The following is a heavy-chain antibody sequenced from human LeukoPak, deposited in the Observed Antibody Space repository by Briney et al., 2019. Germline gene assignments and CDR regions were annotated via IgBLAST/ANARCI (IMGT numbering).Heavy chain of an antibody. CDR1: GGSISSYY. D-gene: IGHD3-10*01. CDR2: IYTSGST. Sequence: SETLSLTCTVSGGSISSYYWSWIRQPAGKGLEWIGRIYTSGSTNYNPSLKSRVTMSVDTSKNQFSLKLSSVTAADTAVYYCARDPLWFGDYYGMDVWGQGTTVTVSS. V-gene: IGHV4-4*07. CDR3: ARDPLWFGDYYGMDV. J-gene: IGHJ6*02.